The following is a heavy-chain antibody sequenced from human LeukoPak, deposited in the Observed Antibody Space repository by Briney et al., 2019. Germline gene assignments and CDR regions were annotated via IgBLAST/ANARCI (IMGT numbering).Heavy chain of an antibody. CDR1: GFTFSSYG. CDR2: IWYDGSNK. J-gene: IGHJ5*02. V-gene: IGHV3-33*01. CDR3: ARDQTEALWFGELRDYNWFDP. D-gene: IGHD3-10*01. Sequence: PGRSLRLSCAASGFTFSSYGMHWVRQAPGKGLEWVAVIWYDGSNKYYADSVKGRFTISRDNSKNTLYPQMNSLRAEDTAVYYCARDQTEALWFGELRDYNWFDPWGQGTLVTVSS.